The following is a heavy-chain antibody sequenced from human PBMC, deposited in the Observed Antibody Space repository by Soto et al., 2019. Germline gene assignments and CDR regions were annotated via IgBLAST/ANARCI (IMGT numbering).Heavy chain of an antibody. J-gene: IGHJ4*02. Sequence: EVQLVESGGGLVKPGGSLTISCTSSDFRFFNGWMSWVRRAPGRGLEWVGRIKSKTDGGTTDYAGPVKGRFTISRDDSNATMYLQITRLEHKDTGMYYCTTDVTWISGGDYWGQGTTVTVSS. CDR3: TTDVTWISGGDY. D-gene: IGHD5-12*01. CDR2: IKSKTDGGTT. V-gene: IGHV3-15*01. CDR1: DFRFFNGW.